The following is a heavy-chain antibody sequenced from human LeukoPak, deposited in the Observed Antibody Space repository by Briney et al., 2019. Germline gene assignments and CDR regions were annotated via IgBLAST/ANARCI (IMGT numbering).Heavy chain of an antibody. CDR3: AREAGRAQYFQH. CDR2: IYHSGST. CDR1: GGSISSGGYS. Sequence: SETLSLTCAVSGGSISSGGYSWSWIRQPPGKGLEWIGYIYHSGSTYYNPSLKSRVTISVDRSKNQFSLKLSSVTAADTAVYHCAREAGRAQYFQHWGQGTLVTVSS. V-gene: IGHV4-30-2*01. J-gene: IGHJ1*01. D-gene: IGHD6-19*01.